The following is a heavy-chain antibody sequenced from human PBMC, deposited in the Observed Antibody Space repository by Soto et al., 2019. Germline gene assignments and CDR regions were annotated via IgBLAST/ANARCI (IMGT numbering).Heavy chain of an antibody. CDR3: ARLNGYCVSTNCHGYYGMDV. Sequence: PSETLSLTCAVSGYSISSSNWWGWIRQPPGKGLEWIGYIYYSGSTYYNPSLLSRVTISVDTSKNEFSLRLSSVTAADTAVYYCARLNGYCVSTNCHGYYGMDVWGQGTTVTVSS. D-gene: IGHD2-2*03. CDR2: IYYSGST. CDR1: GYSISSSNW. V-gene: IGHV4-28*01. J-gene: IGHJ6*02.